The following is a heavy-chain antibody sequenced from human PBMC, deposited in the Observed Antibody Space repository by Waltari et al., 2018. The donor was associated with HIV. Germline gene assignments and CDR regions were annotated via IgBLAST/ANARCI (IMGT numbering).Heavy chain of an antibody. CDR3: AKDSAGATSYYYYVMDV. Sequence: QVQLVESGGGVVQPGRSLRLSCAASGFIFNNFGMHWVRQAPGKVVEGVAFISFDGTNKYYADSVKGRFTVSRDKSKNTLFLQMNSLRAEDTALYYCAKDSAGATSYYYYVMDVWGQGTTVTVSS. CDR2: ISFDGTNK. V-gene: IGHV3-30*18. J-gene: IGHJ6*02. D-gene: IGHD1-1*01. CDR1: GFIFNNFG.